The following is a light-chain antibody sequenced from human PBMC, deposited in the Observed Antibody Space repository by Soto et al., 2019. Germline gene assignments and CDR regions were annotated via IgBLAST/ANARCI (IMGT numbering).Light chain of an antibody. CDR2: KAS. V-gene: IGKV1-5*03. Sequence: DIQMTQSPSTLSASVGARATFTCRASQSISSWLAWYQQTPGKAPELRIYKASSLESGVPSRLSGSGSGTEFTLTISSMQPDDSATYYCQQYSTYSFFGQGTRLEIK. CDR3: QQYSTYSF. J-gene: IGKJ5*01. CDR1: QSISSW.